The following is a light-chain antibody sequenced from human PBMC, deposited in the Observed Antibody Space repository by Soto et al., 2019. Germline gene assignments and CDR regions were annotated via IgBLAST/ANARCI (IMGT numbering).Light chain of an antibody. Sequence: EIVFTQSPATLSLSPGERATLSCRAVQSVRTYLAWYQQKPGRAPRLLIYDASSRATGIPARFSGSGSGTEFTLTISSLEPEDFAVYYCQQRSNWPVTFGQGTRVEIK. CDR2: DAS. V-gene: IGKV3-11*01. J-gene: IGKJ1*01. CDR3: QQRSNWPVT. CDR1: QSVRTY.